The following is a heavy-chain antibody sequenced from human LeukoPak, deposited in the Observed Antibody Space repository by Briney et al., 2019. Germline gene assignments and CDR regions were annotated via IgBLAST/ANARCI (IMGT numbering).Heavy chain of an antibody. J-gene: IGHJ3*02. Sequence: GGSLRLSCAASGFTFSSYAMHWVRQAPGKGLEYVSGISINGGSTDYADSVKGRFTISRDNSKNTVYLQMSSLRAEDTAVYYCVKESRVVRGVIMDAFDMWGQGTMVTVSS. CDR2: ISINGGST. V-gene: IGHV3-64D*06. CDR3: VKESRVVRGVIMDAFDM. CDR1: GFTFSSYA. D-gene: IGHD3-10*01.